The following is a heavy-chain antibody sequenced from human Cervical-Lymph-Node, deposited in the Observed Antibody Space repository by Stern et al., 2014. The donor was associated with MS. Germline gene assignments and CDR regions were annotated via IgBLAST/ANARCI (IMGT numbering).Heavy chain of an antibody. CDR3: ARVGSSAQEFDY. Sequence: VQLVESGGGVVQPGRSLRVSCAASGFTFSRHAMHWVRQAPGPGLEWVAIIWYDGNNKYYGDSVKGRVTISRGNTKNTLYLDMNILRVEDTAVYYCARVGSSAQEFDYWGQGTLVTVSS. V-gene: IGHV3-33*01. CDR1: GFTFSRHA. CDR2: IWYDGNNK. D-gene: IGHD3-10*01. J-gene: IGHJ4*02.